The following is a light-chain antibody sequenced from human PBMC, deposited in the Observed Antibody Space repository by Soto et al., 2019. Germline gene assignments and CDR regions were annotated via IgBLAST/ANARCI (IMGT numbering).Light chain of an antibody. CDR3: QHYSGYSVA. J-gene: IGKJ1*01. V-gene: IGKV1-5*03. Sequence: EIPVTQSPSTLSWSVLDRVTLSFRSSQTVSSWLAWYQQKPGKAPKLLIYKASTLKSGVPSRFSGSGSGTEFTLTISSLQPDDFATYYCQHYSGYSVAFGQGTKVDIK. CDR2: KAS. CDR1: QTVSSW.